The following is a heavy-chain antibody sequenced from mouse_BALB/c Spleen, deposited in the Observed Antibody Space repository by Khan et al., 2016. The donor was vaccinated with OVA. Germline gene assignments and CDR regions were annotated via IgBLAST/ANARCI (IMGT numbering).Heavy chain of an antibody. D-gene: IGHD2-1*01. J-gene: IGHJ2*01. CDR3: GRNGNYVSFDY. V-gene: IGHV5-12-2*01. Sequence: EVELVESGGGLVQPGGSLKLSCAASGFTFSSYIMSWVRQTPEKRLEWVAYISNGGGSTYYLDTVKGRFTISRDNAKHPLYLLMSSMTSEDTAMYYGGRNGNYVSFDYWGQGTTLTVSS. CDR2: ISNGGGST. CDR1: GFTFSSYI.